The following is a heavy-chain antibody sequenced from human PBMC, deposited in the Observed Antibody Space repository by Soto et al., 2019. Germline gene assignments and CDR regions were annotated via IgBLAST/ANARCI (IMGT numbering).Heavy chain of an antibody. J-gene: IGHJ3*02. V-gene: IGHV3-9*01. CDR3: ANDIRAIERDAFDI. CDR2: ISWNSGSI. Sequence: GGSLRLSCAASGFTFDYYAMHWVRQAPGKGLEWVSGISWNSGSIGYADSVKGRFTISRDNAKNSLYLQMNRLRAEDTALYYCANDIRAIERDAFDIWGQGTMVTVSS. CDR1: GFTFDYYA. D-gene: IGHD2-21*01.